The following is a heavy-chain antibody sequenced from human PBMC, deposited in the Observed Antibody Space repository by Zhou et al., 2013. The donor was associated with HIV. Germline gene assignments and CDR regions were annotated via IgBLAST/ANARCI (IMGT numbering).Heavy chain of an antibody. D-gene: IGHD3-9*01. V-gene: IGHV1-69*05. CDR1: GGTFTNYA. CDR2: IIPIFGTT. Sequence: QVQLVQSGAEVKKPGSSVKVSCKASGGTFTNYAISWVRQAPGQGLEWMGGIIPIFGTTSYAQKFQGRVTITTDESTSTVYMELSSLRSEDTALYYCARAQGDILTEGYFDYWGQGTLVTVSS. J-gene: IGHJ4*02. CDR3: ARAQGDILTEGYFDY.